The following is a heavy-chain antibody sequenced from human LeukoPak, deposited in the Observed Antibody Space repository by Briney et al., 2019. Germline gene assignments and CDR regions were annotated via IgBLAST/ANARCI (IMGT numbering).Heavy chain of an antibody. CDR1: GLTFSSYA. J-gene: IGHJ1*01. D-gene: IGHD1-26*01. V-gene: IGHV3-64D*06. CDR2: ISSNGGST. Sequence: PGGSLRLSCSASGLTFSSYAMHWVHQAPGKGLEYVSAISSNGGSTYYADSVKGRFTISRDNSKNTLYLQMSSLRAEDTAVYYCVKDRGATLSPSEYFQHWGQGPLVTVSS. CDR3: VKDRGATLSPSEYFQH.